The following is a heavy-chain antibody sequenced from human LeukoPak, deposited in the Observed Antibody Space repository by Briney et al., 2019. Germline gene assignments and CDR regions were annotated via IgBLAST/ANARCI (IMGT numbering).Heavy chain of an antibody. CDR3: ASTSMYGDYVAFAFDR. D-gene: IGHD4-17*01. CDR1: GGTFSSYP. CDR2: ITPMFGTT. V-gene: IGHV1-69*05. J-gene: IGHJ4*02. Sequence: ASVKVSCKASGGTFSSYPFTWVRQAPGQGLEWMGEITPMFGTTKYAQDFQGRVTITTDESTSTAYMELSSLRSEDTAVFYCASTSMYGDYVAFAFDRWGQGTLVTVSS.